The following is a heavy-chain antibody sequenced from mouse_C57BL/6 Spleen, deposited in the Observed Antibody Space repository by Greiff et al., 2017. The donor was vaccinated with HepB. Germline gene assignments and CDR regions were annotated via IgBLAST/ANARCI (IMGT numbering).Heavy chain of an antibody. CDR3: AREGTVEYFDV. D-gene: IGHD1-1*01. J-gene: IGHJ1*03. CDR1: GYTFTSYT. V-gene: IGHV1-4*01. CDR2: INPSSGYT. Sequence: QVQLQQSGAELARPGASVKMSCKASGYTFTSYTMHWVKQRPGQGLEWIGYINPSSGYTKYNQKFKDKATLTADKSSSTAYMQLSSLTSEDSAVYYCAREGTVEYFDVWGTGTTVTVSS.